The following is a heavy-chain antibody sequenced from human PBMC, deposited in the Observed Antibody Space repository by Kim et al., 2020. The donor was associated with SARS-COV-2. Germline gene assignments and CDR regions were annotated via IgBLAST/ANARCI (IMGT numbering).Heavy chain of an antibody. D-gene: IGHD3-22*01. CDR3: TRDFHPNYYDSSGYYSLYYYYGMDV. J-gene: IGHJ6*02. CDR1: GFTFGDYA. Sequence: GGSLRLSCTASGFTFGDYAMSWVHQAPGKGLEWVGFIRSKAYGGTTEYAASVKGRFTISRDDSKSIAYLQMNSLKTEETAVYYCTRDFHPNYYDSSGYYSLYYYYGMDVWGQGTTVTVSS. CDR2: IRSKAYGGTT. V-gene: IGHV3-49*04.